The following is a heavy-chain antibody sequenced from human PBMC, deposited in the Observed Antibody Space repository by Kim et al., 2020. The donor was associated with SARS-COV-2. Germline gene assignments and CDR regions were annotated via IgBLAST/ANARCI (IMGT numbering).Heavy chain of an antibody. J-gene: IGHJ5*02. V-gene: IGHV1-69*04. Sequence: SVKVSCKASGGTFSNYAVNWVRQAPGQGLEWMGRILPMVDIPNFARNFQGRLTTTADKSTSTAYMELTGLTSADTAVYYRARGGQVVIDGRVSPTPYDHWGQGALVTVSS. D-gene: IGHD2-21*01. CDR1: GGTFSNYA. CDR3: ARGGQVVIDGRVSPTPYDH. CDR2: ILPMVDIP.